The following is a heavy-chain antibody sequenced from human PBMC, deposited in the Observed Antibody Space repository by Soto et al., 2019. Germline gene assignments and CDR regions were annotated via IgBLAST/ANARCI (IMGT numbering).Heavy chain of an antibody. V-gene: IGHV1-69*10. CDR1: GDTFSGYS. J-gene: IGHJ2*01. Sequence: SVKVSCKASGDTFSGYSISWVRQAPGRGLEWLGGFIPLLGKANYAQKFRDRVTITADESTSTAYMDLTGLRSEDTAVYYCARDGHRSSWY. CDR2: FIPLLGKA. CDR3: ARDGHRSSWY. D-gene: IGHD6-13*01.